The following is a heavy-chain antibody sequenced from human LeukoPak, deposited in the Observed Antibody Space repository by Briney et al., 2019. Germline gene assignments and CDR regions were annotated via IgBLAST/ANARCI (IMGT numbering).Heavy chain of an antibody. D-gene: IGHD1-1*01. Sequence: ASVKVSCEVSGYTLTELSMHWVRQAPGKGLEWMGGFDPEDGETIYAQKFQGRVTMTEDTSTDTAYMELSSLRSEDTAVYYCANANWNDPYLDYWGQGTLVTVSS. CDR3: ANANWNDPYLDY. J-gene: IGHJ4*02. V-gene: IGHV1-24*01. CDR1: GYTLTELS. CDR2: FDPEDGET.